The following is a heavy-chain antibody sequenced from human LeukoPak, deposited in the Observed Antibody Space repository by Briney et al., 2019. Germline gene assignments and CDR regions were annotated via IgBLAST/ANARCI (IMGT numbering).Heavy chain of an antibody. CDR3: SGWFGDPWSH. Sequence: QPGGSLRLSCAASGFSFSSHWIHWVRQPPGKSPVWVSRINGDGTKITYADFVKGRFSVSRDNAKNTLYLQMSSLAAEDTAVYYCSGWFGDPWSHWGQGTLVTVSS. CDR1: GFSFSSHW. J-gene: IGHJ4*02. V-gene: IGHV3-74*03. D-gene: IGHD3-10*01. CDR2: INGDGTKI.